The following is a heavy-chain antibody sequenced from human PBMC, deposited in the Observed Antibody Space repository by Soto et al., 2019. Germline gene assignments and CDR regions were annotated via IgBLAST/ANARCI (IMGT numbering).Heavy chain of an antibody. Sequence: EVQLVESGGGLVQPGGSLRLSCAASGFTFSSYWMHWVRQAPGKGLVWVSRINSDGSSTSYADSVKGRFTISRDNAKNPLYLQMNSLRAEDTAVYYCARLGYCSGGSCSQTYYYYGMDVWGQGTTVTVSS. J-gene: IGHJ6*02. V-gene: IGHV3-74*01. CDR3: ARLGYCSGGSCSQTYYYYGMDV. CDR1: GFTFSSYW. CDR2: INSDGSST. D-gene: IGHD2-15*01.